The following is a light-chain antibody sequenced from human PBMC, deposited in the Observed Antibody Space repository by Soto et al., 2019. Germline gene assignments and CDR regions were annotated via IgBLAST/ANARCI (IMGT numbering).Light chain of an antibody. CDR3: SSYTSSNTLV. Sequence: QSALTQPASVSGSPGQSTIISCTGTSSDAGGYNYVSWYQQHPGKAPKFLIYEVDNRASGVSDRFSGSKSGNTASLTISGLQAEDEADYYCSSYTSSNTLVFGTGTKVTVL. J-gene: IGLJ1*01. CDR1: SSDAGGYNY. V-gene: IGLV2-14*01. CDR2: EVD.